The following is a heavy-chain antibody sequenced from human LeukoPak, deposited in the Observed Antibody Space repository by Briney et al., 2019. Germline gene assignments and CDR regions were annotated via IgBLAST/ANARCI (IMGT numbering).Heavy chain of an antibody. CDR2: IGYDGSNR. CDR3: AKKGEVVLDY. D-gene: IGHD3-22*01. Sequence: GGSLRLPCAASGFTFSSYSMNWVRQAPGKGLEWVAFIGYDGSNRHYADSVKGRFTISKDNSKNTLYLEMNGLRAEDTAVYYCAKKGEVVLDYWGQGTLVTVSS. J-gene: IGHJ4*02. CDR1: GFTFSSYS. V-gene: IGHV3-30*02.